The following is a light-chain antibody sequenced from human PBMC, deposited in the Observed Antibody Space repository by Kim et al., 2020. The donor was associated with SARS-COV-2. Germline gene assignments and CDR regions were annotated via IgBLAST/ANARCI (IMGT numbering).Light chain of an antibody. Sequence: QRVTISCTGSRSNIGAGYDVHWYQQLPGTAPKLLIYSNTYWPSGVPDRFSGSRSGTSASLAITGLQAEDEADYYCQSYDSGLSAVVFGGGTQLTVL. CDR1: RSNIGAGYD. V-gene: IGLV1-40*01. CDR2: SNT. J-gene: IGLJ2*01. CDR3: QSYDSGLSAVV.